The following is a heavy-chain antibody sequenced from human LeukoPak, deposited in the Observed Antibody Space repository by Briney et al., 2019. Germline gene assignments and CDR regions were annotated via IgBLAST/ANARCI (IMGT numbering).Heavy chain of an antibody. Sequence: PGGSLRLSCAASGFTFSSYWMSWVRQAPVKGLEWVANIKQDGSQKYYVDSVKGRFTISRDNANNSLYLQMDSLRVEDTAVYYCERGGTRVTPKNFDYWGQGPLVPVSS. V-gene: IGHV3-7*01. D-gene: IGHD4-17*01. CDR3: ERGGTRVTPKNFDY. J-gene: IGHJ4*02. CDR1: GFTFSSYW. CDR2: IKQDGSQK.